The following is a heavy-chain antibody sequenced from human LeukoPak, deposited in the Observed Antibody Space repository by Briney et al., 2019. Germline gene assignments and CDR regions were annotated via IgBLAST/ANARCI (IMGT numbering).Heavy chain of an antibody. CDR3: ARPSRSSGYSSPHAFDI. J-gene: IGHJ3*02. Sequence: SETLSLTCTVSGGSISSYYWSWIRQPPGKGLEWIGYIYYSGSTNYNPSLKSRVTISVDTSKNQFSLKLSSVTAADTAVYYCARPSRSSGYSSPHAFDIWGQGTMVTVSS. CDR2: IYYSGST. D-gene: IGHD3-22*01. V-gene: IGHV4-59*01. CDR1: GGSISSYY.